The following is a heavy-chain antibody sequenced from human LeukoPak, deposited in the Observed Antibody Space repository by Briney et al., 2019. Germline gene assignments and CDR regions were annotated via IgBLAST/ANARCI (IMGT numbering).Heavy chain of an antibody. Sequence: QPGGSLRLSCAASGFTFSSYGMNWVRQAPGKGLEWVAVIWYDGSKKYYADSVKGRFTISRDNSKNTLYLQMNSLRVEDTAVYYCARGPGTYYDILTGYYYGDYFDYWGQGTLVTVSS. CDR2: IWYDGSKK. CDR3: ARGPGTYYDILTGYYYGDYFDY. CDR1: GFTFSSYG. D-gene: IGHD3-9*01. V-gene: IGHV3-33*01. J-gene: IGHJ4*02.